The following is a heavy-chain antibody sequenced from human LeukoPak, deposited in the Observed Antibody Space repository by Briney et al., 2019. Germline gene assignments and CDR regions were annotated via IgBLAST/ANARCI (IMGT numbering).Heavy chain of an antibody. D-gene: IGHD4-17*01. CDR1: GYTFTSYA. V-gene: IGHV1-3*01. J-gene: IGHJ4*02. CDR2: INAGKGNT. Sequence: ASVKVSCKASGYTFTSYAMHWVRQAPGQRLEWMGWINAGKGNTKYSQKFQGRVTITRDTSASTAYMELSSLRSEDTAVYYCARASTTVTTFDYWGQGTLVTVSS. CDR3: ARASTTVTTFDY.